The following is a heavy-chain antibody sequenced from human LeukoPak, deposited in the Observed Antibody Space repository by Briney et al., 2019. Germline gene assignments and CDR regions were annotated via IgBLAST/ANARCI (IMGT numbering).Heavy chain of an antibody. CDR2: ISSSSSYI. CDR3: AKPLGYDSSGYPFDY. J-gene: IGHJ4*02. CDR1: GFTFSSYS. V-gene: IGHV3-21*04. D-gene: IGHD3-22*01. Sequence: PGGSLRLSCAASGFTFSSYSMNWVRQAPGKGLEWVSSISSSSSYIYYADSVKGRFTISRDNAKNSLYLQMNSLRAEDTAVYYCAKPLGYDSSGYPFDYWGQGTLVTVSS.